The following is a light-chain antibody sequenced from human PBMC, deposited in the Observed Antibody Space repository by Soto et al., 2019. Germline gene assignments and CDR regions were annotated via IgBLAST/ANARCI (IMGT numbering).Light chain of an antibody. CDR2: DAS. V-gene: IGKV3-11*01. CDR3: QQRSNWPPIT. Sequence: EIGLKQSPATLSLSPGERATLSCRASQSVSSYLAWYQQKPGQAPRLLIYDASNRATGIPARFSGSGSGTDFTLTISSLEPEDFAVYYCQQRSNWPPITFGQGTRLAIK. J-gene: IGKJ5*01. CDR1: QSVSSY.